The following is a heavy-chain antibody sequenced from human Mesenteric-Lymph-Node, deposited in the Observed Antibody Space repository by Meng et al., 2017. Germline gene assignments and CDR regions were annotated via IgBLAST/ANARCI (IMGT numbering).Heavy chain of an antibody. Sequence: SETLSLTCAVYGGSFSGYYWSWIRQPPGKGLEWIGEINHSGSTNYNPSLKSRVTISVDTSKNQFSLKLSSVTAADTAVYYCARGPPKITFGGVIASYWYFDLWGRGTLVTVSS. D-gene: IGHD3-16*02. CDR1: GGSFSGYY. V-gene: IGHV4-34*01. CDR2: INHSGST. CDR3: ARGPPKITFGGVIASYWYFDL. J-gene: IGHJ2*01.